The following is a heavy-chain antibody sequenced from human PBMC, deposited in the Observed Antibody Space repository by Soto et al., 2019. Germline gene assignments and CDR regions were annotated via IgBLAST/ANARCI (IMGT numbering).Heavy chain of an antibody. CDR1: GGSISSYY. CDR2: IYYSGNT. V-gene: IGHV4-59*01. J-gene: IGHJ6*02. D-gene: IGHD3-9*01. CDR3: GRDPQYYDILTGSTGDYGMDV. Sequence: SETLSLTCTVSGGSISSYYWSWIRQPPGKGLGWLQYIYYSGNTNYNPSLKSRVTISVDTSKNQFSLKLSSVTAADTAVYYCGRDPQYYDILTGSTGDYGMDVWGQGTTVTVSS.